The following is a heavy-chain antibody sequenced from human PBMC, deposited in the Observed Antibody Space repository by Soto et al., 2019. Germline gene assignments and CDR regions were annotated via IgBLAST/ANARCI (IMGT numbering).Heavy chain of an antibody. V-gene: IGHV4-30-4*01. CDR2: IHHTGTT. J-gene: IGHJ5*02. Sequence: PSETLSLTCTVSGASIISGHYYWNWIRQPPGKGLEWIAYIHHTGTTYYNPSLKSRVTISVDTSKNQFSLKVTSVTAADTAMYFFARGEDYDDSSVWIDPWGQGTLVTISS. CDR3: ARGEDYDDSSVWIDP. CDR1: GASIISGHYY. D-gene: IGHD3-22*01.